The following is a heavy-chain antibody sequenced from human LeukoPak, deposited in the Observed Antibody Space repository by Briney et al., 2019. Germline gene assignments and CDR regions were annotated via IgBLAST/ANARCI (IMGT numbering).Heavy chain of an antibody. V-gene: IGHV4-59*01. CDR3: ARERRSGSYYYFDY. J-gene: IGHJ4*02. Sequence: SETLSLTCTVFGGSFSSYYWGWIRQSPGKGLEWIAYIYSSGDTNYNPSLKSRVAISIDTSKNQFFLKLSSVTAADTAVYYCARERRSGSYYYFDYWGQGTLVTVSS. D-gene: IGHD3-10*01. CDR1: GGSFSSYY. CDR2: IYSSGDT.